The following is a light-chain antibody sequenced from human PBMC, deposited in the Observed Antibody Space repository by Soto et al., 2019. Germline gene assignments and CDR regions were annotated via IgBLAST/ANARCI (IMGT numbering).Light chain of an antibody. CDR2: GAS. J-gene: IGKJ1*01. Sequence: EIVLTQSPGTLSLSPGERATLSCRASQRVSNSWIAWYQHKPGQAPRLLIYGASSRAAGIPDTFSGGGSGTDFTLTITRLEPEDSAVFYCQQYGSPPWTFGQGTKVEIK. V-gene: IGKV3-20*01. CDR3: QQYGSPPWT. CDR1: QRVSNSW.